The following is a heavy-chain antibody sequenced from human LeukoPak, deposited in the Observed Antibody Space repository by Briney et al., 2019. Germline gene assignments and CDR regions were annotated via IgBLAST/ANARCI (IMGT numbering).Heavy chain of an antibody. D-gene: IGHD2-8*01. V-gene: IGHV3-11*01. J-gene: IGHJ3*02. CDR2: ISSSGSTI. Sequence: PGGSLRLSCAASGFTFSDYYMSWIRQAPGKGLEWVSYISSSGSTIYYADSVKGRFTISRDNAKNSLYLQMNSLRAEDTAVYYCARGLLPCTNGVCYWRHDAFDIWGQGTMVTVSS. CDR3: ARGLLPCTNGVCYWRHDAFDI. CDR1: GFTFSDYY.